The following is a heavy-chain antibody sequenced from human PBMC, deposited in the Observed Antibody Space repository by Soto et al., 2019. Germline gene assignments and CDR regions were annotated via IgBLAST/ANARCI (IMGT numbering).Heavy chain of an antibody. V-gene: IGHV3-64D*06. CDR1: GFTFSDYA. CDR2: IRSDGDRI. Sequence: EVQLVESGGGLVQPGGSLRLTCSASGFTFSDYAMHWVRQAPGKGLEYVSVIRSDGDRIYYADSVKGRFTISRDNSKNTLFLQMNSLRPDDTAMYYCVKDRPALEYWGHGTLVTVSS. CDR3: VKDRPALEY. J-gene: IGHJ4*01.